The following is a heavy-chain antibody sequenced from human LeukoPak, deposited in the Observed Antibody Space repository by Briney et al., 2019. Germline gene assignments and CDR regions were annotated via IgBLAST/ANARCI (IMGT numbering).Heavy chain of an antibody. Sequence: PSQTLSLTCTVSGGSISSGSYDWYWIRQPAGKGLEWIGHIYTSGASNYNPSLRSRVTISVDTSKNQFSLKLTSVTAADTAVYYCTKGRGIWGQGTLVTVSS. V-gene: IGHV4-61*09. D-gene: IGHD3-10*01. CDR1: GGSISSGSYD. CDR2: IYTSGAS. J-gene: IGHJ4*02. CDR3: TKGRGI.